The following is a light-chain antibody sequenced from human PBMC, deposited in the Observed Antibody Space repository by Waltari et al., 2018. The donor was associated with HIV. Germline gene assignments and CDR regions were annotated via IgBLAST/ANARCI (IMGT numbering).Light chain of an antibody. Sequence: QAVLTPPASLSAPPRPSPILTLSSRSGINADTYSIYWYQQNPGSPPQYLLKYKSDADRQQGSGVPSRFSGSKDASANAGILLISGLQSEDEADYYCMIWHSSAWVFGGGTKLTVL. CDR2: YKSDADR. CDR1: SGINADTYS. CDR3: MIWHSSAWV. J-gene: IGLJ3*02. V-gene: IGLV5-45*01.